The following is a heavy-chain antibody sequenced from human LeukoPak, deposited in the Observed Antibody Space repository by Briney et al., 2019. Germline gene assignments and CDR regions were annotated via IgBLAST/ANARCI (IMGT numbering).Heavy chain of an antibody. CDR2: IYYSGSI. D-gene: IGHD6-13*01. V-gene: IGHV4-39*01. J-gene: IGHJ3*02. CDR1: GGSISSSSYY. Sequence: SETLSLTCTVSGGSISSSSYYCGWIRQPPRKRVEWFGSIYYSGSIYYHASLKSRFTISADTSKNQFSLKLSSVSAADTAVYYCARPLSGSSRWHVDAFDIWGQGTMVTVSS. CDR3: ARPLSGSSRWHVDAFDI.